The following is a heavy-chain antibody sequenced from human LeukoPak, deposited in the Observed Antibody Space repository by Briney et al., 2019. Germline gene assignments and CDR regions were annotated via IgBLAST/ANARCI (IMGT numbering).Heavy chain of an antibody. V-gene: IGHV3-23*01. CDR1: GLTFSRDA. D-gene: IGHD2-8*01. Sequence: GGSLRLSCAASGLTFSRDAMSWVRQAPGKGLEWVSAISGHGGSTFYADSVKGRFTISRDNSKNTLLLQMNSLKTEDTAVYFCARRGNGRHTQFDYWGQGTLVTVSS. J-gene: IGHJ4*02. CDR3: ARRGNGRHTQFDY. CDR2: ISGHGGST.